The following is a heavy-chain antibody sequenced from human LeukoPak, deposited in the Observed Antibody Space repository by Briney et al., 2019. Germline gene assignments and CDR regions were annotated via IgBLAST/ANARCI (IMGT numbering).Heavy chain of an antibody. CDR1: GFIFSNYA. D-gene: IGHD3-9*01. J-gene: IGHJ4*02. CDR2: ISGRSDNT. Sequence: GASLRLSCAASGFIFSNYAMYWVRQAPGKGLEWVSAISGRSDNTYYADSVKGRLTLPRDSSKNTLYLQMNSLRADDTAVYYCAKWGDYDVLTGYYVSDFWGQGTLVTVSS. CDR3: AKWGDYDVLTGYYVSDF. V-gene: IGHV3-23*01.